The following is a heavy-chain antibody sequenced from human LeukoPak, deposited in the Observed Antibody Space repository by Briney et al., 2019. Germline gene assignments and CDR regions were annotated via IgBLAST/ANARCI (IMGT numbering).Heavy chain of an antibody. Sequence: SGGSLRLSCAASGFTFKYYWMAWVRLAPGKGLEWVAHIKEDGTQRYYVDSVKGRFTISRDEAKNSLYLQMDTLTDEDTAVYYCVRGGWELDYWGQGVLVTVSS. V-gene: IGHV3-7*01. CDR2: IKEDGTQR. CDR3: VRGGWELDY. D-gene: IGHD4-23*01. J-gene: IGHJ4*02. CDR1: GFTFKYYW.